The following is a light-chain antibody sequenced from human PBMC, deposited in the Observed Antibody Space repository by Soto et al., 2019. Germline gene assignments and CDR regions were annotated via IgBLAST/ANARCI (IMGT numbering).Light chain of an antibody. CDR1: QTINSNY. CDR2: GAS. V-gene: IGKV3-20*01. CDR3: QQYGSSPSRSDT. J-gene: IGKJ2*01. Sequence: EIVLTQSPGTLSLSPGERATLSCRASQTINSNYLAWYQQKPGQAPRLLIYGASSRATGIPDRFSGSGSGTDFTLTISRLEPEDFAVYYCQQYGSSPSRSDTCGQRTKLEIK.